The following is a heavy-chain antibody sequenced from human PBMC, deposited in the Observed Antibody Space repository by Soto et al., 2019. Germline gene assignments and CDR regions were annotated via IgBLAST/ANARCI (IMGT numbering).Heavy chain of an antibody. Sequence: PGGSLRLSCSASGFTFSSYAMHWVRQAPGKGLEYVSAISSNGGSTYYADSVKGRFTISRDNSKNTLYLQMNSLRAEGTAVYYCAREETMVRGFLYYYYGMDVWGQGTTVTVSS. CDR1: GFTFSSYA. D-gene: IGHD3-10*01. CDR2: ISSNGGST. J-gene: IGHJ6*02. V-gene: IGHV3-64*04. CDR3: AREETMVRGFLYYYYGMDV.